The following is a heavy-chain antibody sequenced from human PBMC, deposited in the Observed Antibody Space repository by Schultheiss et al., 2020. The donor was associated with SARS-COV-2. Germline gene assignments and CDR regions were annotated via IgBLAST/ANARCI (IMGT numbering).Heavy chain of an antibody. CDR3: AKGKGQQMALDM. D-gene: IGHD6-13*01. Sequence: GGSLRLSCAGSGFSFSKDDIHWVSQAPGKGLEWVAVIWYDGSNKYYADSVRGRFTISRDNSNNILFLQMNSLRAEDTAFYHCAKGKGQQMALDMWGQGTLVTVSS. J-gene: IGHJ3*02. V-gene: IGHV3-33*06. CDR2: IWYDGSNK. CDR1: GFSFSKDD.